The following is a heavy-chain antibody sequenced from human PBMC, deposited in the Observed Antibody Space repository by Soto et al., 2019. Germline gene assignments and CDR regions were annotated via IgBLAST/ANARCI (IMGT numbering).Heavy chain of an antibody. J-gene: IGHJ6*04. CDR1: GYTFTSYY. CDR2: INPSGGST. V-gene: IGHV1-46*01. Sequence: ASVKVSCKASGYTFTSYYMHWVRQAPGQGLEWMGIINPSGGSTSYAQKFQGRVTMTRDTSTSTVYMELSSLRSEDTAVYYCARDGRGTVTTFYGMDVWGKGTTVTVS. D-gene: IGHD1-7*01. CDR3: ARDGRGTVTTFYGMDV.